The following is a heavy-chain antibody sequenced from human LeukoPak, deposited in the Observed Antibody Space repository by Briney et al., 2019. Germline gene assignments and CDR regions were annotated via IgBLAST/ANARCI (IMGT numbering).Heavy chain of an antibody. V-gene: IGHV3-23*01. J-gene: IGHJ4*02. CDR1: GFSFNTYA. CDR3: ANHYYDSSGYLGFIYYFDY. CDR2: ISNTGGST. D-gene: IGHD3-22*01. Sequence: PGGSLRLSCAASGFSFNTYAMSWVRQAPGKGLEWVSAISNTGGSTYYADSVKGRFTISRDNSKNTLYLQMNSLRAEDTAVYYCANHYYDSSGYLGFIYYFDYWGQGTLVTVSS.